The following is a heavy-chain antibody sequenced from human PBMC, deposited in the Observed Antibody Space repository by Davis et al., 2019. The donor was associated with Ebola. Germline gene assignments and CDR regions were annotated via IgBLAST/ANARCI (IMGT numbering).Heavy chain of an antibody. J-gene: IGHJ4*02. Sequence: GGSLRLSCAASGFTFSTYSMDWVRQAPGKGLEWVSSISSSSSYIYYADSVKGRFTISRDNAKNSLYLQMNSLRAEDTAVYYCARERYSSGHYFDYWGQGSLVTVSS. CDR2: ISSSSSYI. CDR3: ARERYSSGHYFDY. V-gene: IGHV3-21*01. D-gene: IGHD6-19*01. CDR1: GFTFSTYS.